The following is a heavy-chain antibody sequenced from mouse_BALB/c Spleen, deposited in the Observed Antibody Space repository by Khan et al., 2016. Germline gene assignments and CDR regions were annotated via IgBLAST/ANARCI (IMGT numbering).Heavy chain of an antibody. CDR2: INTYSGES. J-gene: IGHJ1*01. CDR3: ARYRYYYGSSRYFDV. V-gene: IGHV9-3-1*01. Sequence: QIQLVQSGPELKRPGKTVKISCKASGYTFTNYGINWVKQAPGKGLKWMGWINTYSGESTYADDFKGRFASSLETSANTAYLQINNHKNEDTTTYSCARYRYYYGSSRYFDVWGAGTTVTVSS. D-gene: IGHD1-1*01. CDR1: GYTFTNYG.